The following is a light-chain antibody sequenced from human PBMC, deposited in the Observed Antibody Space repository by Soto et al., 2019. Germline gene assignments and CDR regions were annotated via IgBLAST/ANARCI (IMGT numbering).Light chain of an antibody. J-gene: IGKJ1*01. CDR1: QGISSSS. Sequence: ENVLTQSPGTLSLSPGGRSTLSCRASQGISSSSLAWYQQEPGRAPRLLIYHTSSRATGIPDRFSGSGSGTDFTLTISRLEPEDFAVYYCQQYDSSPRTFGQGTKVDIK. CDR2: HTS. V-gene: IGKV3-20*01. CDR3: QQYDSSPRT.